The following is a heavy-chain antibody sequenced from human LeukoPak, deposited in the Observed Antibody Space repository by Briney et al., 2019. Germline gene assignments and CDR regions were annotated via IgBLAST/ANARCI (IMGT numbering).Heavy chain of an antibody. D-gene: IGHD3-10*01. Sequence: SETLSLTCTVSGGSISSYYWSWIRQLPGKGLEWIGYIYYSGSTNYNPSLKSRVTISVDTSKNQFSLKLSSVTAADTAVYYCARTYYMGYFDYWGQGTLVTVSS. J-gene: IGHJ4*02. CDR2: IYYSGST. CDR3: ARTYYMGYFDY. CDR1: GGSISSYY. V-gene: IGHV4-59*01.